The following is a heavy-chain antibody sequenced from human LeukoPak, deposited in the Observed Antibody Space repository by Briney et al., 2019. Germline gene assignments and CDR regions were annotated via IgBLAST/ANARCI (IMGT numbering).Heavy chain of an antibody. V-gene: IGHV4-30-4*01. CDR2: IYYSRRP. D-gene: IGHD2-2*01. J-gene: IGHJ4*02. CDR3: ARGSYVCSSTNCYPAYFDS. CDR1: GGSISSGDYY. Sequence: SQTLSLTCTVTGGSISSGDYYWPWTRQPPGKGLEWIGYIYYSRRPYNNPPLTRRVNISVDTSKNQFSLKLSSVTAAATAVYYCARGSYVCSSTNCYPAYFDSWGQGTLVTVSS.